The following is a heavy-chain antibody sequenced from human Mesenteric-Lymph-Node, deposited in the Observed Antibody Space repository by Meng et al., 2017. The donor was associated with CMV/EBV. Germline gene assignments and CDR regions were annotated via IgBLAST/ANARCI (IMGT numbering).Heavy chain of an antibody. J-gene: IGHJ4*02. CDR2: FYYSGST. V-gene: IGHV4-59*01. CDR1: GGSIDTYY. Sequence: LSLTCSFSGGSIDTYYWTWVRQPPGKGLEWIGDFYYSGSTNYNPSLKSRVTISVDTSKNQFSLKLTSVTAADTAVYYCATVISGALGYWGQGTLVTVSS. D-gene: IGHD1-14*01. CDR3: ATVISGALGY.